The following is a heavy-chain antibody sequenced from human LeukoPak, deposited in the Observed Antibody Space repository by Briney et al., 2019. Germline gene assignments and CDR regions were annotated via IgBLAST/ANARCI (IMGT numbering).Heavy chain of an antibody. J-gene: IGHJ3*02. D-gene: IGHD3-22*01. V-gene: IGHV4-34*01. CDR2: INHSGTT. Sequence: SETLSLTCAVYGGSFSGHYWSWIRQTPGKGLEWIGEINHSGTTSYTSSLMGRVSISVDTSKNQFSLKLSAVTAADTAVYYCARTLGYFESSGHYYYLGFDIWGQGTLVTVSS. CDR1: GGSFSGHY. CDR3: ARTLGYFESSGHYYYLGFDI.